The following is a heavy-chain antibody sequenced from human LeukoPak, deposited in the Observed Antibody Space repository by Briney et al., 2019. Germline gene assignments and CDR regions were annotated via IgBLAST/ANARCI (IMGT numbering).Heavy chain of an antibody. Sequence: GGSLRLSCAASGFPYNLYSIHWVRQAPGEGLEWVALISDDGNNRNYADSVKGRFTVSRDSSKNALFLQMNSLRAEDTAVYYCARGGLGYCSTSTCFLFDFWGQGDLVIVSS. CDR3: ARGGLGYCSTSTCFLFDF. CDR2: ISDDGNNR. CDR1: GFPYNLYS. V-gene: IGHV3-30*04. J-gene: IGHJ4*02. D-gene: IGHD2-2*01.